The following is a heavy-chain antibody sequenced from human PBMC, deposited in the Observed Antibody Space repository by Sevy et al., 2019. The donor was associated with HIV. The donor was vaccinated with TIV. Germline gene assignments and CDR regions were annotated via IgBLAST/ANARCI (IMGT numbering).Heavy chain of an antibody. CDR2: IKSDVSGGAV. CDR1: GFTFGDYC. V-gene: IGHV3-49*04. D-gene: IGHD6-13*01. CDR3: TRWKAAQSIFDY. Sequence: GGSLRLSCTASGFTFGDYCMSWVRQAPGKGLEWVAFIKSDVSGGAVDRAASVRGRFVISRDDSKTIAYLQMNDLKTEDTGVYYCTRWKAAQSIFDYWGQGALVTVSS. J-gene: IGHJ4*02.